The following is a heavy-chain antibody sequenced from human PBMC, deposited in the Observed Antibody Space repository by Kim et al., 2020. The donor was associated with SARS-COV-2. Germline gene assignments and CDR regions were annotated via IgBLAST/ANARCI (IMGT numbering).Heavy chain of an antibody. CDR2: IKQDGSQK. V-gene: IGHV3-7*01. CDR1: GFTFSNYW. CDR3: RAGLPDY. D-gene: IGHD6-19*01. J-gene: IGHJ4*02. Sequence: GGSLRLSCVASGFTFSNYWMSWVRQAPGKGLEWVGSIKQDGSQKYFVGSVRGRFTISRDNARNSVSLQMNSLKVEDTAVYYWRAGLPDYWGQGTLVTVSS.